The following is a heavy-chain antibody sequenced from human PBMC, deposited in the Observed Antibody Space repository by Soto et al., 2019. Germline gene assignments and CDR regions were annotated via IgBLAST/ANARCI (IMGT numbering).Heavy chain of an antibody. CDR3: ARDLETPTYYYDSSGPPGFDP. CDR2: IIPILGIA. V-gene: IGHV1-69*04. J-gene: IGHJ5*02. D-gene: IGHD3-22*01. Sequence: SVKVSCKASGYTFTGYYMHWVRQAPGQGLEWMGRIIPILGIANYAQKFQGRVTITADKSTSTAYMELSSLRSEDTAVYYCARDLETPTYYYDSSGPPGFDPWGQGTLVTVSS. CDR1: GYTFTGYY.